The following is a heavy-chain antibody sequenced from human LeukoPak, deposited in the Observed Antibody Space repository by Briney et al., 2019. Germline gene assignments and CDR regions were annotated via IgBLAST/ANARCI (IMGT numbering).Heavy chain of an antibody. CDR2: ISAYNGNT. D-gene: IGHD3-16*02. J-gene: IGHJ4*02. V-gene: IGHV1-18*01. Sequence: ASVKASCKASGYTFTSYGISWVRQAAGQGLEGMGWISAYNGNTNYAQKLQGRVTMTTDTSTSTAYMELRRLRSDDTAVYYCARVTGITFGGVIVPYYFDYWGQGTLVTVSS. CDR3: ARVTGITFGGVIVPYYFDY. CDR1: GYTFTSYG.